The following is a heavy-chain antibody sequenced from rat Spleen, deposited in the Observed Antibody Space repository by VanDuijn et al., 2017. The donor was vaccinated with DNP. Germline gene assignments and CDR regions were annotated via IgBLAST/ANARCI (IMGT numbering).Heavy chain of an antibody. Sequence: EVQLVESGGGLVQPGRSMKLSCAASGFTFSNYGMAWVRQAPKKGLEWVAYISYDGGSTYYRDPVKGRFTISRDNAKSTLYLQMDSLRSEDTATYYCTTIAAGRVMDAWGQGASVTVSS. CDR1: GFTFSNYG. CDR2: ISYDGGST. D-gene: IGHD1-2*01. J-gene: IGHJ4*01. CDR3: TTIAAGRVMDA. V-gene: IGHV5-20*01.